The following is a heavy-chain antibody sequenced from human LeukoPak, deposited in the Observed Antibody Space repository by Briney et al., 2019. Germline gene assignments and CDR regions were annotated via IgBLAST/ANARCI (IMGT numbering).Heavy chain of an antibody. CDR3: ARSPLSGGSGTYWWFDP. V-gene: IGHV4-59*01. CDR1: GGFISNYY. CDR2: IFYTGGT. D-gene: IGHD3-10*01. J-gene: IGHJ5*02. Sequence: SETLSLTCTVSGGFISNYYWNWIRQPPGKGLEWIGYIFYTGGTNYNPSLKSRVTISLDTSKNQFSLKLNSVTAADTAIYYCARSPLSGGSGTYWWFDPWGQGTLVTVSS.